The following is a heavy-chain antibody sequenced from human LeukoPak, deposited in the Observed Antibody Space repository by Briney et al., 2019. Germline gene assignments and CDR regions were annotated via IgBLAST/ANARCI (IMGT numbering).Heavy chain of an antibody. CDR1: GGSISSYY. D-gene: IGHD6-19*01. Sequence: PSETLSLTCTVSGGSISSYYWGWIRQPPGKGLEWIGYIYYSGSTNYNPSLKSRVTISVDTSKNQFSLKLSSVTAPDTAVYYCARSHRYSSDWYGFFDWGQGTLVTVSS. CDR2: IYYSGST. CDR3: ARSHRYSSDWYGFFD. J-gene: IGHJ4*02. V-gene: IGHV4-59*01.